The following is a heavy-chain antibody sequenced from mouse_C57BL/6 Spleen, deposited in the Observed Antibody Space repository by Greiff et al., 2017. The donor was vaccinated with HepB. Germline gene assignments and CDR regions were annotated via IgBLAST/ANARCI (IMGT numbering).Heavy chain of an antibody. Sequence: VQLQQSGAELARPGASVKLSCKASGYTFTSYGISWVKQRTGQGLEWIGEIYPRSGNTYYTEKFKGKATLPADKSSSTAYMELRSLTAEDSAVYFGAREKVYYGSSPDFDVWGTGTTFTVSS. J-gene: IGHJ1*03. CDR2: IYPRSGNT. CDR3: AREKVYYGSSPDFDV. V-gene: IGHV1-81*01. CDR1: GYTFTSYG. D-gene: IGHD1-1*01.